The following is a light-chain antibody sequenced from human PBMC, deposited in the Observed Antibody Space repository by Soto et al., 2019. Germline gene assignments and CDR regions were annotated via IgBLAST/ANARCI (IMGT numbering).Light chain of an antibody. Sequence: IQLTQSPSSLSASVGDRVTITCRATQAINNYLVWYQQKPGKAPKLLIYAASTLQSGVPSRFIGSRSGTDFSLTISSLQPDDFVTYYCQQLFTFGQGTRLEIK. CDR2: AAS. CDR1: QAINNY. J-gene: IGKJ5*01. V-gene: IGKV1-9*01. CDR3: QQLFT.